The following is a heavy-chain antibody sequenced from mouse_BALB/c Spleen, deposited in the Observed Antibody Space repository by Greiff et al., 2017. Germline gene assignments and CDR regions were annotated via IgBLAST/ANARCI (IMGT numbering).Heavy chain of an antibody. CDR3: ARRTDY. CDR1: GFNIIVTY. Sequence: EVMLVESGAELVKLGASVKLSCTASGFNIIVTYMPWVKQRPEQGLEGIGRIDPANGNTKYDPKFQGKATITADTSSNTAYLHLSSLTSEDTAVYYCARRTDYWGQGTTLTVSS. J-gene: IGHJ2*01. CDR2: IDPANGNT. V-gene: IGHV14-3*02.